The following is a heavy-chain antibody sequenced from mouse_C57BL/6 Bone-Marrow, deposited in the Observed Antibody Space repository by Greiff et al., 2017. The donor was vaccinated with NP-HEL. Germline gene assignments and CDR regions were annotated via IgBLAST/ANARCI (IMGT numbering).Heavy chain of an antibody. CDR3: ARAVATPSYYFDY. CDR1: GYSFTGYY. J-gene: IGHJ2*01. Sequence: VQLQQSGPELVKPGASVKISCKASGYSFTGYYMNWVKQSPEKSLEWIGEINPSTGGTTYNQKFKAKATLTVDKSSSTAYMQLESLTSEDSAVYYCARAVATPSYYFDYWGQGTTLTVSS. D-gene: IGHD1-1*01. CDR2: INPSTGGT. V-gene: IGHV1-42*01.